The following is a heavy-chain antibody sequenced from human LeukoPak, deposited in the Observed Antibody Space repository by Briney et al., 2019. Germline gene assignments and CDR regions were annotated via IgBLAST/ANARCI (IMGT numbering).Heavy chain of an antibody. J-gene: IGHJ4*02. CDR2: INPNSGGT. D-gene: IGHD6-13*01. CDR3: ARGGGIAAAGTRDFDY. V-gene: IGHV1-2*04. Sequence: ASVKVSCKTSGYTFTGYYIQWVRQAPGQGLEWMGWINPNSGGTNYAQKFQGWVTMTRDTSISTAYMELSRLRSDDTAVYYCARGGGIAAAGTRDFDYWGQGTLVTVSS. CDR1: GYTFTGYY.